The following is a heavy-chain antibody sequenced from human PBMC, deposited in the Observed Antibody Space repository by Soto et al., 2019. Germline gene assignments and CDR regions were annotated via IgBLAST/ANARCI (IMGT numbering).Heavy chain of an antibody. CDR3: ARDIVVVPAAIGAQGEPTGYYYYGLDG. CDR2: IYPGDSDT. V-gene: IGHV5-51*01. CDR1: GYSFTSYW. J-gene: IGHJ6*02. D-gene: IGHD2-2*01. Sequence: PGESLKISCKGSGYSFTSYWIGWVRQMPGKGLEWMGIIYPGDSDTRYSPSFQGQVTISADKSISTAYLQWSSLKASDTAMYYCARDIVVVPAAIGAQGEPTGYYYYGLDGRGQGNTVIVSS.